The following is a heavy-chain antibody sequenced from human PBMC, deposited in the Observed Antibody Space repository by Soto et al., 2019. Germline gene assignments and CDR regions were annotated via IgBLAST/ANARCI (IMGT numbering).Heavy chain of an antibody. CDR2: ISAYNGNT. D-gene: IGHD2-2*01. CDR1: GYTFTSYG. CDR3: ARGRSLYKYQLQRDYYYYYMDV. Sequence: QVQLVQSGAEVKKPGASVKVSCKASGYTFTSYGISWVRQAPGQGLEWMGWISAYNGNTNYAQKLQGRVTMTTDTSTSTAYMELRSLRSDDTAVYYCARGRSLYKYQLQRDYYYYYMDVWGKGTTVTVSS. V-gene: IGHV1-18*01. J-gene: IGHJ6*03.